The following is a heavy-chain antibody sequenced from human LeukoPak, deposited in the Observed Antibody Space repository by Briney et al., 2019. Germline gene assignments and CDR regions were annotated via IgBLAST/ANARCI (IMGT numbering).Heavy chain of an antibody. CDR1: GYTFTSYG. J-gene: IGHJ5*02. CDR3: ARPQSSRYSSGWYIDL. D-gene: IGHD6-19*01. Sequence: EASVKVSCKASGYTFTSYGISWVRQAPGQGLEWMGWISAYNGNTNYAQKLQGRVTMTTDTSTSTAYMELRSLRSDDTAVYYCARPQSSRYSSGWYIDLWGQGTLVTVSS. V-gene: IGHV1-18*01. CDR2: ISAYNGNT.